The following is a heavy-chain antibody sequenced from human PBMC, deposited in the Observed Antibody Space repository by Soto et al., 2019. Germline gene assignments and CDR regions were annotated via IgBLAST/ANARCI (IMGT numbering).Heavy chain of an antibody. CDR3: CRDSTRLFVEWLFNY. V-gene: IGHV1-2*02. CDR2: INPNSGGT. CDR1: GYTFSDYY. Sequence: SVKVSCKASGYTFSDYYMHWVRQAPGQGLEWMGWINPNSGGTNFAQKFQGRVTVTRDTSISTAYMELSRLRSDDTAVYYCCRDSTRLFVEWLFNYWGPGALDTVSS. D-gene: IGHD3-3*01. J-gene: IGHJ4*02.